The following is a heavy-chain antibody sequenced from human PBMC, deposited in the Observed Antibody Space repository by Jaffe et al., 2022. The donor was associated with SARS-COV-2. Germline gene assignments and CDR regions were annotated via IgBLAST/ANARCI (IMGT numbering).Heavy chain of an antibody. J-gene: IGHJ5*02. CDR3: ARSFYNRGIDP. D-gene: IGHD3-10*01. V-gene: IGHV4-4*02. CDR1: GGSISSNNW. Sequence: QVQLQESGPGLVKPSGTLFLTCVVSGGSISSNNWWSWVRQPPGKGLEWIGEVHHSGSTNYNPSLKSRVVISLDKSNNQFSLNLTSVTAADTAVYYCARSFYNRGIDPWGQGSLVTVYS. CDR2: VHHSGST.